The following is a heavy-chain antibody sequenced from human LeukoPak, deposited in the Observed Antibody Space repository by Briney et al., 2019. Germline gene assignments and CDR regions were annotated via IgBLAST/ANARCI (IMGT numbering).Heavy chain of an antibody. CDR2: INPNSGGT. Sequence: GSSVKVSCKASGGTFSSYAISWVRQAPGQGLEWMGWINPNSGGTNYAQKFQGRVTMTRDTSISTAYMELSRLRSDDTAVYYCARDRGSSGYYDYWGQGTLVTVSS. CDR3: ARDRGSSGYYDY. V-gene: IGHV1-2*02. D-gene: IGHD3-22*01. CDR1: GGTFSSYA. J-gene: IGHJ4*02.